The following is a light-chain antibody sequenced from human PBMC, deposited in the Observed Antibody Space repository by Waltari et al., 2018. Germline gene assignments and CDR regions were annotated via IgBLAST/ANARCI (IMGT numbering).Light chain of an antibody. CDR1: SSDVGPFNY. CDR3: SSYTGDYSPVL. CDR2: EVA. V-gene: IGLV2-8*01. J-gene: IGLJ2*01. Sequence: QSALTQPPSASGSLGQSVTISCTGVSSDVGPFNYVSWYQHHPGEPPRLILYEVAMRPSGVPKRFSGSRSGNTASLIVSGLQADDEADYYCSSYTGDYSPVLFGGGTTLTVL.